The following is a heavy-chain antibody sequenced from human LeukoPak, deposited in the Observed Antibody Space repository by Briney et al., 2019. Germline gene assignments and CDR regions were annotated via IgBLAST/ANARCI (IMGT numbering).Heavy chain of an antibody. Sequence: PGGSLRLSCAASGFTFSSYWMDWVRQAPGKGLEWVAVISYDGSNKYYADSVKGRFTIYRDNSKNTLYLQMNSLKAEDTAVYYCARVSAPYSDYYYYYMDVWGKGTTVTVSS. CDR2: ISYDGSNK. V-gene: IGHV3-30-3*01. D-gene: IGHD2-15*01. CDR1: GFTFSSYW. CDR3: ARVSAPYSDYYYYYMDV. J-gene: IGHJ6*03.